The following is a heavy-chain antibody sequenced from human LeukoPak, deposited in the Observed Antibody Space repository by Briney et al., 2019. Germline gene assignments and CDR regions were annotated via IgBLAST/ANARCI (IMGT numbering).Heavy chain of an antibody. D-gene: IGHD6-13*01. CDR1: GGSISSGTSY. CDR2: IYYSGTT. J-gene: IGHJ4*02. CDR3: ARGIAAAGLDY. V-gene: IGHV4-31*03. Sequence: PSETLSLTCTVSGGSISSGTSYWSWIRQHPGKGLEWIGYIYYSGTTYYNPSLKSRVTISADTSKNQFSLNLTSVTAADPAVYYCARGIAAAGLDYWGQGILVTVSS.